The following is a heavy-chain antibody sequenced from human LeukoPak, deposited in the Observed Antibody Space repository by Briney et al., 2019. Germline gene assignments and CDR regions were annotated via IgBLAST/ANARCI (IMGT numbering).Heavy chain of an antibody. J-gene: IGHJ4*02. V-gene: IGHV4-4*07. CDR3: ARTYNWNYVTSFDY. Sequence: TSETLSLTCTVSGASISSYYWSWIRQPAGKELEWIGRVYTSGSTNYNPSLKSRVTMSVDTPKNQFSLKLSSVTAADTAVYYCARTYNWNYVTSFDYWGQGTLVTVSS. D-gene: IGHD1-7*01. CDR1: GASISSYY. CDR2: VYTSGST.